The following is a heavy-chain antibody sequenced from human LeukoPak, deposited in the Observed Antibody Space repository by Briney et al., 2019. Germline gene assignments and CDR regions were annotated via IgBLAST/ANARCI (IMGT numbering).Heavy chain of an antibody. Sequence: KPSETLSLTCTVSGGSISSYYWSWIRQPPGKGLEWIGYIYYSGSTNYNPSLKSRVTISVDTSKNQFSLKLSSVTAADTAVYYCASLGGSGWYSAYDAFDIWGQGTMVTVSS. CDR1: GGSISSYY. V-gene: IGHV4-59*01. CDR2: IYYSGST. CDR3: ASLGGSGWYSAYDAFDI. D-gene: IGHD6-19*01. J-gene: IGHJ3*02.